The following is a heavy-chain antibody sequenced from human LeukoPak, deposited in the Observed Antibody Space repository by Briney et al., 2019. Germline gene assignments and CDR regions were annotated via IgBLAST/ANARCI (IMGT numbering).Heavy chain of an antibody. J-gene: IGHJ6*03. D-gene: IGHD2-2*01. CDR3: ASYARDIVVVPPPGYYYMDV. Sequence: SETLSLSCAVYGGSFSGYYWTWIRQPPGEGLEWIGEINHSGRTNYNPSLKSRVTISVDTSKNQFSLKLNSVTAADTAVYYCASYARDIVVVPPPGYYYMDVWGKGTTVTVSS. CDR1: GGSFSGYY. V-gene: IGHV4-34*01. CDR2: INHSGRT.